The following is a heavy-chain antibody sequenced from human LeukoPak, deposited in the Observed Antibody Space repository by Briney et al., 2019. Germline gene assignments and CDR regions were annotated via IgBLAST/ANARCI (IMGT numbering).Heavy chain of an antibody. D-gene: IGHD3-10*01. Sequence: ASVKVSCKASGYTFTGYYMHWVRQAPGQGLEWMGWTNPNSGGTNYAQKFQGWVTMTRDTSISTAYMELSRLRSDDTAVYYCARDRLTMVRGVSKGGNWFDPWGQGTLVTVSS. CDR1: GYTFTGYY. V-gene: IGHV1-2*04. CDR2: TNPNSGGT. J-gene: IGHJ5*02. CDR3: ARDRLTMVRGVSKGGNWFDP.